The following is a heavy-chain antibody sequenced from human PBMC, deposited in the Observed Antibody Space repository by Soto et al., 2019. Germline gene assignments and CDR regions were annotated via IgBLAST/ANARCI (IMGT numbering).Heavy chain of an antibody. Sequence: GGSLRLSCAASGFTFSSYAMHWVRQAPGKGLEWVAVISYDGSNKYYADSVKGRFTISRDNSKNTLYLQMNSLRAEDTAVYYCARGPVVVVAATLWYFDYWGQGTLVTVSS. CDR2: ISYDGSNK. J-gene: IGHJ4*02. CDR3: ARGPVVVVAATLWYFDY. CDR1: GFTFSSYA. D-gene: IGHD2-15*01. V-gene: IGHV3-30-3*01.